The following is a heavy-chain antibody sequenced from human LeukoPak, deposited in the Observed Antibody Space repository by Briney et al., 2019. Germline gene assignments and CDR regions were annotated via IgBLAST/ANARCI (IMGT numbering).Heavy chain of an antibody. Sequence: ASVKVSCKASGGTFISYAISWVRQAPGQGLEWMGGIVPIFGTANYAQKFQGRVTITADESTSTAYMELSSLRSEDTAVYYCARDKFGTMVRRDYYYYYGMDVWGQGTTVTVSS. D-gene: IGHD3-10*01. CDR3: ARDKFGTMVRRDYYYYYGMDV. V-gene: IGHV1-69*13. CDR2: IVPIFGTA. J-gene: IGHJ6*02. CDR1: GGTFISYA.